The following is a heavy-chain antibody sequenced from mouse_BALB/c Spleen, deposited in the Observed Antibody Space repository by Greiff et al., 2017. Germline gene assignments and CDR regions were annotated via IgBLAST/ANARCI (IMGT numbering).Heavy chain of an antibody. CDR2: ISYSGST. CDR1: GDSITSGY. J-gene: IGHJ4*01. CDR3: ARYYGNYYAMDY. V-gene: IGHV3-8*02. D-gene: IGHD2-1*01. Sequence: EVQLVESGPSLVKPSQTLSLTCSVTGDSITSGYWNWIRKFPGNKLEYMGYISYSGSTYYNPSLKSRISITRDTSKNQYYLQLNSVTTEDTATYHCARYYGNYYAMDYWGQGTSVTVSS.